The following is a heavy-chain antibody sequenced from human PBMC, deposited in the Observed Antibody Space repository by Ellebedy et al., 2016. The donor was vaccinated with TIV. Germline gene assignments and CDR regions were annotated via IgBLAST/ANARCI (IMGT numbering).Heavy chain of an antibody. Sequence: GGSLRLSXVASGFTFETYSMNWHRRAPGKGLGRVSFIRTSSSTKHYADSVKGRFTISRDNAKNSMYLQMNSLRAEDTAVYYCARPQGGTNYYYGMDVWGPGTTVTVSS. V-gene: IGHV3-48*01. CDR2: IRTSSSTK. D-gene: IGHD1-26*01. CDR3: ARPQGGTNYYYGMDV. CDR1: GFTFETYS. J-gene: IGHJ6*02.